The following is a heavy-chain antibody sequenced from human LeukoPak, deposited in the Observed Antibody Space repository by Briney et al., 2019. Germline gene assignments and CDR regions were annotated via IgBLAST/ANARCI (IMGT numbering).Heavy chain of an antibody. CDR2: ITGSGGGT. V-gene: IGHV3-23*01. CDR1: GFTFTSYA. Sequence: GGFLRLSCAASGFTFTSYAMSWVRQAPGKGLEWVSTITGSGGGTYYADSVKGRFIISRDNSKTTLYLQMNSLRVEDTAVYYCAKDPTKAVGFSHIDYWGPGTLVTVSS. CDR3: AKDPTKAVGFSHIDY. J-gene: IGHJ4*02. D-gene: IGHD5-12*01.